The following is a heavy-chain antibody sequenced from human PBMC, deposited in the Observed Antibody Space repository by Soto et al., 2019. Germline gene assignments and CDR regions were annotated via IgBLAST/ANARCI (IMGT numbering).Heavy chain of an antibody. Sequence: GGSLRLSCAASGFTFSSYAMNWVRQAPGKGLEWVSGISGSGTNTYYADSVKGRSTISSDSSKNTLYLQMNSLRAEDTAVYYCAKGGAYSYGYEVFYFDCWGQGTQVTVSS. CDR2: ISGSGTNT. V-gene: IGHV3-23*01. J-gene: IGHJ4*02. D-gene: IGHD5-18*01. CDR1: GFTFSSYA. CDR3: AKGGAYSYGYEVFYFDC.